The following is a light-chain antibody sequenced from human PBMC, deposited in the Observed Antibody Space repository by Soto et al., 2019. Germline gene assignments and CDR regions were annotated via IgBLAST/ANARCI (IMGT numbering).Light chain of an antibody. CDR2: KAS. CDR1: QSVLYSSNNKNL. Sequence: DLVMTYSPYSLAVSLGERATINCKSSQSVLYSSNNKNLLAWYQQKPGKAPKLLIYKASTLKSGVPSRFSGSGSGTEFTLTISSLQPDDFATYYCQHYNSYSEAFGQGTRLAIK. CDR3: QHYNSYSEA. V-gene: IGKV4-1*01. J-gene: IGKJ5*01.